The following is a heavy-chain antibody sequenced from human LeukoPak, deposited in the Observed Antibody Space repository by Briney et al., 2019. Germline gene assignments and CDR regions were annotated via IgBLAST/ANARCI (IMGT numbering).Heavy chain of an antibody. CDR1: GFTFSDYW. Sequence: PGGSLRLSCAASGFTFSDYWMSWVRQAPGKGLEWVANIKQDGSEKHYVDSLKGRFTISRDNAKNSLDLQMNSLRAEDTAVYFCARYLYYFDSSGYYASDLWGQGTLVTVSS. CDR2: IKQDGSEK. D-gene: IGHD3-22*01. V-gene: IGHV3-7*01. CDR3: ARYLYYFDSSGYYASDL. J-gene: IGHJ5*02.